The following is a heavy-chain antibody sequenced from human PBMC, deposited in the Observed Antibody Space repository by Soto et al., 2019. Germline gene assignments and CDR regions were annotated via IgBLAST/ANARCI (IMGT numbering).Heavy chain of an antibody. Sequence: GGSLRLSCAASGFTFSSYGMHWVRQAPGKGLEWVAVISYDGSNKYYADSVKGRFTISRDNSKNTLYLQMNSLRAEDTAVYYCAKDQAYYDFWSGYYYYYYYGMDDWGQGTSVTASS. D-gene: IGHD3-3*01. CDR1: GFTFSSYG. CDR2: ISYDGSNK. V-gene: IGHV3-30*18. J-gene: IGHJ6*02. CDR3: AKDQAYYDFWSGYYYYYYYGMDD.